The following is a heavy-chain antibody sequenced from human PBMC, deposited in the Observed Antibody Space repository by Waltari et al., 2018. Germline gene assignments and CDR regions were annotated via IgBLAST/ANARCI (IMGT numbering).Heavy chain of an antibody. CDR3: ATSRTFDY. D-gene: IGHD2-2*01. CDR2: IKQDGSEK. V-gene: IGHV3-7*01. Sequence: EVQLVESGGGLVQPGGSLRLSCVASGFTFSRYWMNWVRQAPGKGREWVANIKQDGSEKYFVDSVKGRFTIARDNAKNSLFLQMNSLRAEDTAVYYCATSRTFDYWGQGTLVTVAS. CDR1: GFTFSRYW. J-gene: IGHJ4*02.